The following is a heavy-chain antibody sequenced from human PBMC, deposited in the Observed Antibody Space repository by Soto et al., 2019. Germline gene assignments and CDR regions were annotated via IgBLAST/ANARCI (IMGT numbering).Heavy chain of an antibody. CDR2: ISYSGST. Sequence: PETLSLTCTVSGGSISSNTYYWGWIRQSPGRGLEWIASISYSGSTFYNPSLKSRVTIFVHTSKNEFSLKLSSVTAADTALYYCSRRAPEGFDPWGQGTLVTVS. CDR1: GGSISSNTYY. J-gene: IGHJ5*02. V-gene: IGHV4-39*01. CDR3: SRRAPEGFDP.